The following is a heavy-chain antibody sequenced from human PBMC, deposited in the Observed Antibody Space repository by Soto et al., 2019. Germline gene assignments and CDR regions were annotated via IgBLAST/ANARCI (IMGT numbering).Heavy chain of an antibody. CDR2: INHSGST. D-gene: IGHD1-26*01. Sequence: SETLSLTCAVYGGSFSGYCWSWIRQPPGKGLEWIGEINHSGSTNYNPPLKRLVTISVDTSNNQFSLKLSSVTAADTAVYYWARIRRELLREGFDYWGQGTLVTVSS. CDR1: GGSFSGYC. CDR3: ARIRRELLREGFDY. J-gene: IGHJ4*02. V-gene: IGHV4-34*01.